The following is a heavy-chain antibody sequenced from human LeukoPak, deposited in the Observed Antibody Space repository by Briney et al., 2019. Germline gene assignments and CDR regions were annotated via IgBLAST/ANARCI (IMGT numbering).Heavy chain of an antibody. J-gene: IGHJ3*02. V-gene: IGHV4-59*01. Sequence: KPSETLSLTCTVSGGSIGSYYWSWIRQPPGKGLEWIGYIYYSGSTNYNPSLKSRVTISVDTSKNQFSLKLSSVTAADTAVYYCAINLAVAGPRAIGFDIWGQGTMVTVSS. D-gene: IGHD6-19*01. CDR2: IYYSGST. CDR3: AINLAVAGPRAIGFDI. CDR1: GGSIGSYY.